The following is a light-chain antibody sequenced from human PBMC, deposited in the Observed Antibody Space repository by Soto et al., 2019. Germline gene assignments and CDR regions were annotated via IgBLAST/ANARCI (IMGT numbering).Light chain of an antibody. CDR1: QGVTSSY. CDR2: GAS. CDR3: QQYHSSPLT. Sequence: EIVLTQSPGTLSLSPGERATLSCRASQGVTSSYLARYQQKPGQAPRRLIYGASIRATGIPDRFSGSGSGTDFTLTISRLEPEDFALYFCQQYHSSPLTFGQGTKVDIK. J-gene: IGKJ1*01. V-gene: IGKV3-20*01.